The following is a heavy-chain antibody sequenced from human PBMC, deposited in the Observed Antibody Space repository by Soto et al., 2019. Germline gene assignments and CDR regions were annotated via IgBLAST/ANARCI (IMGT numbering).Heavy chain of an antibody. D-gene: IGHD3-22*01. J-gene: IGHJ4*02. Sequence: SETMSVTCPVAGGSISSYCWSWIRQPPGKGLEWIGYIYYSGSTNYNPSPKSRVTISVDTSKNQFSLKLSSVTAADTAVYYCASYYDSTENFDYWGQGTLVTVSS. CDR3: ASYYDSTENFDY. V-gene: IGHV4-59*01. CDR1: GGSISSYC. CDR2: IYYSGST.